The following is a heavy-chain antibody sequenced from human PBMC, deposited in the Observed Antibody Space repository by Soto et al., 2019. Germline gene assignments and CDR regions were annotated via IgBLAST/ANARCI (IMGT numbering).Heavy chain of an antibody. Sequence: TLSITSTVYGDSISRAGYYWTWIRQTKRKGQERIGYIYYSGDIYYSPSLKNRVTILLDTSKNHFSLKLISVTDAYTALYYCASQALLYCISTRCYDWFAPWGQGTLVTV. CDR2: IYYSGDI. CDR3: ASQALLYCISTRCYDWFAP. D-gene: IGHD2-2*01. J-gene: IGHJ5*02. CDR1: GDSISRAGYY. V-gene: IGHV4-31*03.